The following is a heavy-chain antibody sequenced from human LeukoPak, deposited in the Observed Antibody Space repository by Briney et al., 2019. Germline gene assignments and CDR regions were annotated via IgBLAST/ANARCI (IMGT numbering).Heavy chain of an antibody. V-gene: IGHV3-23*01. CDR3: AKDQDLAGYSSGDY. Sequence: GGSLRLSCAASGFSFSSYAMSWVRQAPGKGLEWVSAISGSGGGTYYADSVKGRFTISRDNSKNTLYLQMNSLRAEDTAVYYCAKDQDLAGYSSGDYWGQGTLVTVSS. D-gene: IGHD5-18*01. CDR1: GFSFSSYA. J-gene: IGHJ4*02. CDR2: ISGSGGGT.